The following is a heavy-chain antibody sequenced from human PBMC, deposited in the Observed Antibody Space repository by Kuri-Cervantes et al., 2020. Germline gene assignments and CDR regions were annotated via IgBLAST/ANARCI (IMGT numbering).Heavy chain of an antibody. V-gene: IGHV1-69*13. CDR3: ARVLGYSGYDWVDY. Sequence: SVKVSCKASGGTFSSYAISWVRQAPGQGLEWMGGIIPIFGTANYAQKFQGRVTITADESTSTAYMELSSLRSEDTAVYYCARVLGYSGYDWVDYWGQGTLVTVSS. D-gene: IGHD5-12*01. CDR2: IIPIFGTA. CDR1: GGTFSSYA. J-gene: IGHJ4*02.